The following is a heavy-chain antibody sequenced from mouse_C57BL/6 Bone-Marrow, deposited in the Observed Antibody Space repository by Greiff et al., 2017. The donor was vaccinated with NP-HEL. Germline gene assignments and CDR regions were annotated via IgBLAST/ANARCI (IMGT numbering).Heavy chain of an antibody. CDR1: GFSFNTYA. CDR3: VSCDYYGSGGYYAMDY. J-gene: IGHJ4*01. CDR2: IRSKSNNYAT. Sequence: EVKLMESGGGLVQPKGSLKLSCAASGFSFNTYAMNWVRQAPGKGLEWVARIRSKSNNYATYYADSVKDRFTISRDDSESMLYLKMNNLKTEDTAMYYCVSCDYYGSGGYYAMDYWGQGTSVTVSS. V-gene: IGHV10-1*01. D-gene: IGHD1-1*01.